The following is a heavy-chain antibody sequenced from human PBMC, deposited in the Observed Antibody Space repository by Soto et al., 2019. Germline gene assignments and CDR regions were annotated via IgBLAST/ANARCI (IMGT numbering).Heavy chain of an antibody. CDR2: ISSSSSYI. CDR1: GFTFSSYS. Sequence: PGGSARLSCAAPGFTFSSYSMNWVRQAPGKGLEWVSSISSSSSYIYYADSVKGRFTISRDNAKNSLYLQMNSLRAEDTAVYYCARDFQDILTGWGYYYYYMDVWGKGTTVTVSS. V-gene: IGHV3-21*01. CDR3: ARDFQDILTGWGYYYYYMDV. D-gene: IGHD3-9*01. J-gene: IGHJ6*03.